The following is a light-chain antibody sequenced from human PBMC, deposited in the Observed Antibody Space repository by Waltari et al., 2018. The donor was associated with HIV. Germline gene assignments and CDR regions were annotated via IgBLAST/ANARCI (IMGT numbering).Light chain of an antibody. J-gene: IGLJ2*01. CDR3: SSYTSSGPRYVL. CDR1: SGDVGVYNF. V-gene: IGLV2-14*03. Sequence: SALLHLASVSGSPGQSITISGSGPSGDVGVYNFFSWHQKHPGKAPKLIIYNVSSRPSGVSIRFSGSRSANTASLTISGLQVEDEADYFCSSYTSSGPRYVLFGGGTRLTVL. CDR2: NVS.